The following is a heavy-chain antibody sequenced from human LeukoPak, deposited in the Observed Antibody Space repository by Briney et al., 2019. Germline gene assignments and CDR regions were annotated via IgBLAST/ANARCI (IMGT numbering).Heavy chain of an antibody. J-gene: IGHJ4*02. CDR1: GGSITSYY. CDR2: IYSSGST. V-gene: IGHV4-59*08. D-gene: IGHD6-19*01. CDR3: ARRAVAEDYFDY. Sequence: SETLSLTCTVSGGSITSYYWSWIRQPPGKGLEWIGYIYSSGSTTYNPSLKSRVTISVDTSKNQFSLKLTSVTAADTAVYYCARRAVAEDYFDYWGQGTLVTDSS.